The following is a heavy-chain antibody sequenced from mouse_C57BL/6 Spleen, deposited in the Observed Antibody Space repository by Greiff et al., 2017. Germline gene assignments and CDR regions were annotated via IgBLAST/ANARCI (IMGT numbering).Heavy chain of an antibody. Sequence: VKLQESGPELVKPGASVKISCKASGYAFSSSWMNWVKQRPGKGLEWIGRIYPGDGDTNYNGKFKGKATLTADKSSSTAYVQLSSLTSEDSAVYVCARPHYGSSYAMDYWGQGTSVTVSS. J-gene: IGHJ4*01. V-gene: IGHV1-82*01. D-gene: IGHD1-1*01. CDR3: ARPHYGSSYAMDY. CDR2: IYPGDGDT. CDR1: GYAFSSSW.